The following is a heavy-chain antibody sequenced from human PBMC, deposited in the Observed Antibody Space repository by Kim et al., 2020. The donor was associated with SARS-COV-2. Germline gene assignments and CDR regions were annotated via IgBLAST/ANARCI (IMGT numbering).Heavy chain of an antibody. Sequence: ASVKVSCKASGYTFTSYAMNWVRQAPGQGLEWMGWINTNTGNPTYAQGFTGRFVFSLDTPVSTAYLQISSLKAEDTAVYYCARGGAYYDILNYYGMDVWGQGTTVTVSS. CDR1: GYTFTSYA. J-gene: IGHJ6*02. CDR2: INTNTGNP. CDR3: ARGGAYYDILNYYGMDV. V-gene: IGHV7-4-1*02. D-gene: IGHD3-9*01.